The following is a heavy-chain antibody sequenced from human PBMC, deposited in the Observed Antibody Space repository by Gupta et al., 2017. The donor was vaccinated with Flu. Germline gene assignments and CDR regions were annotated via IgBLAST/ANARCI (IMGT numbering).Heavy chain of an antibody. J-gene: IGHJ6*01. CDR2: SRNNRSSYNT. Sequence: LEWVVRSRNNRSSYNTDYAASVKDRFSISRDDSKNSVYLQMSNLKTEETAVYYCTRGLTSSTGAFCYYAMDVWGQGTTVTVSS. V-gene: IGHV3-72*01. CDR3: TRGLTSSTGAFCYYAMDV. D-gene: IGHD6-25*01.